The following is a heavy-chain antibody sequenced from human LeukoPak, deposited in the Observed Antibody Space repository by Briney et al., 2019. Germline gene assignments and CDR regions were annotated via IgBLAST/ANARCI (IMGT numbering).Heavy chain of an antibody. D-gene: IGHD2-2*01. CDR2: ISGSGGST. J-gene: IGHJ5*02. CDR1: GFTFSSYA. CDR3: AKFAIVVVPAANYWFDP. V-gene: IGHV3-23*01. Sequence: GGSLRLSCAASGFTFSSYAMSWVRQAPGKGLEWVSAISGSGGSTYYADSVKGRFTLSRANSKNTLYLQMNSLRAEDTAVYYCAKFAIVVVPAANYWFDPWGQGTLVTVSS.